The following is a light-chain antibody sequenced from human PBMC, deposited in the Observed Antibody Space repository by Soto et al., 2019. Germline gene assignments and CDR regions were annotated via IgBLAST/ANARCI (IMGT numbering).Light chain of an antibody. CDR3: HQYGSSPAT. J-gene: IGKJ1*01. Sequence: EIGLTQYPSTLSLSPGERATLSCRVSQSVSYYVAWYQQKPGQAPRLLIYDASNRATGIPARFSGIGSGTDFTLTISRLEPEDFAVYYCHQYGSSPATFGQGTKVDIK. CDR1: QSVSYY. V-gene: IGKV3-20*01. CDR2: DAS.